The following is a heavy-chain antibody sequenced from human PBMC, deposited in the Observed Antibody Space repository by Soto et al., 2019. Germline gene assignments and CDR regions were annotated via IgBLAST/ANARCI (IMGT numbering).Heavy chain of an antibody. CDR1: GFTFSSYA. D-gene: IGHD2-2*01. Sequence: GGSLRLSCAASGFTFSSYAMSWVRQAPGKGLEWVSAISGSGGSTYYADSVKGRFTISRDNSKNTLYLQMNSLRAEDTAVYYCAKARPHIVVVPAARSELDYSGQGTLVTGSS. J-gene: IGHJ4*02. CDR2: ISGSGGST. CDR3: AKARPHIVVVPAARSELDY. V-gene: IGHV3-23*01.